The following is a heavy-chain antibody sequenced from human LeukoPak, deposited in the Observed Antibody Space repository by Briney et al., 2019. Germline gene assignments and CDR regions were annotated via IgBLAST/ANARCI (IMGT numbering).Heavy chain of an antibody. CDR3: ARGRIAAAARSGWFDP. Sequence: GASVKVSCKVAGYTLSDLSMHWVRQAPGQGLEWMGIINPSGGSTSYAQKFQGRVTMTRDMSTSTVYMELSSLRSEDTAVYYCARGRIAAAARSGWFDPWGQGTLVTVSS. CDR1: GYTLSDLS. CDR2: INPSGGST. D-gene: IGHD6-13*01. V-gene: IGHV1-46*01. J-gene: IGHJ5*02.